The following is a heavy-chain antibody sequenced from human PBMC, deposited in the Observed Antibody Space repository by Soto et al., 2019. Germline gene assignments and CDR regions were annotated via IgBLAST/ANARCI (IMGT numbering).Heavy chain of an antibody. CDR1: GGTFSTYA. CDR2: IIPMFGTA. D-gene: IGHD5-18*01. J-gene: IGHJ4*02. V-gene: IGHV1-69*12. CDR3: ASGIQLWLRRINNGYSG. Sequence: QVQLVQSGAEVKKPESSVKVSCKAPGGTFSTYAISWVRQAPGQGLEWMGGIIPMFGTANYAQRLQDRVTITADAPTKTVYMELSSLRSEDTAGYFCASGIQLWLRRINNGYSGWGQGTLVTVSS.